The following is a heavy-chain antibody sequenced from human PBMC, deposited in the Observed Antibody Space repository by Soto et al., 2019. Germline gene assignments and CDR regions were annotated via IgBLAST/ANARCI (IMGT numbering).Heavy chain of an antibody. CDR3: ARAVCSGGCGYGNFDL. CDR2: FSSSSSTT. D-gene: IGHD2-15*01. V-gene: IGHV3-48*01. Sequence: EVQLVESGGGLVQPGGSLRLSCAASGFTFSSYNMNWVRQAPGKGLEWVSYFSSSSSTTYYADSVKGRFTISRDNAKNSLYLQMNSLRADDTAAYYCARAVCSGGCGYGNFDLWGRGTLVTVSS. J-gene: IGHJ2*01. CDR1: GFTFSSYN.